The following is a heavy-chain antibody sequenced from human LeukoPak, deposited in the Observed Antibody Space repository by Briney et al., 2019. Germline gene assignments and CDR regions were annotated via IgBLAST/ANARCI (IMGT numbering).Heavy chain of an antibody. D-gene: IGHD6-6*01. Sequence: SVKVSCKASGGTFISYAISWVRQAPGQGLEWMGGIIPIFGTANYAQKFQGRVTITTDESTSTAYMELSSLRSEDTAVYYCARGGIAARRGGAFDIWGQGTMVTVSS. CDR3: ARGGIAARRGGAFDI. V-gene: IGHV1-69*05. J-gene: IGHJ3*02. CDR1: GGTFISYA. CDR2: IIPIFGTA.